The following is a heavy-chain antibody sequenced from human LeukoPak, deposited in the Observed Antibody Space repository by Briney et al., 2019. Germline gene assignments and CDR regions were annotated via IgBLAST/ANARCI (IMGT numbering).Heavy chain of an antibody. CDR3: ARPYRSGWYIQYYFDH. J-gene: IGHJ4*02. Sequence: PGGSLRISCVVSGFTFSSYWKSWVRQAPGKGLEWVANIKQDGSEKYYVDSVKGRFTISRDNAKNSLYLQMNSLRAEDTAVYFCARPYRSGWYIQYYFDHWGQGTLVTVSS. CDR1: GFTFSSYW. CDR2: IKQDGSEK. D-gene: IGHD6-13*01. V-gene: IGHV3-7*01.